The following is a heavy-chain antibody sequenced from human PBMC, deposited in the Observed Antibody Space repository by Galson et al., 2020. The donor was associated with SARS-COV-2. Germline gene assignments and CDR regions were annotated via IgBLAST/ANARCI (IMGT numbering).Heavy chain of an antibody. CDR2: MNPNSGNT. D-gene: IGHD6-19*01. J-gene: IGHJ4*02. V-gene: IGHV1-8*01. Sequence: ASVKVSCKASGYTFTSYDINWVRQATGQGLEWMGWMNPNSGNTGYAQKFQGRVTMTRNTSISTAYIELSSLRSEDTAVYYCARGRTSGWFGPSRYWGQGTLVTVSS. CDR3: ARGRTSGWFGPSRY. CDR1: GYTFTSYD.